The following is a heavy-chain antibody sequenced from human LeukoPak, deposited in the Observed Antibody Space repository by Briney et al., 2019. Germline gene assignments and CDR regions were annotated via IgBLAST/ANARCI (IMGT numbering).Heavy chain of an antibody. CDR2: INAGNGNT. V-gene: IGHV1-3*01. D-gene: IGHD3-22*01. CDR3: ARDLLSGNDYYDSSGYSFDY. Sequence: GASVKVSCKASGYTFTSYAMHWVRQAPGQRLEWMGWINAGNGNTKYSQKFQGRVTITRDSSASTVYMELRSLRSDDTAVYYCARDLLSGNDYYDSSGYSFDYWGQGTLVTVSS. J-gene: IGHJ4*02. CDR1: GYTFTSYA.